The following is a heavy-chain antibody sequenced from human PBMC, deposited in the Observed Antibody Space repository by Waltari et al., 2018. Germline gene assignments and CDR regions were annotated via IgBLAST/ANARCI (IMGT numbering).Heavy chain of an antibody. J-gene: IGHJ3*02. Sequence: QVQLQESGPGLVKPSETLSLTCTVSGGSIRSYYWSWIRQPAGKGLEWIGRIYTSGSTNYNPSLKSRVTMSVDTSKNQFSLKLSSVTAADTAVYYCARDRPWYSGSRGAFDIWGQGTMVTVSS. CDR3: ARDRPWYSGSRGAFDI. D-gene: IGHD1-26*01. CDR1: GGSIRSYY. CDR2: IYTSGST. V-gene: IGHV4-4*07.